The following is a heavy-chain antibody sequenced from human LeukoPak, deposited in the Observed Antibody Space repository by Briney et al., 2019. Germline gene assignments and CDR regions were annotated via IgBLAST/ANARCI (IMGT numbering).Heavy chain of an antibody. CDR2: IIPIFGTA. D-gene: IGHD3-22*01. J-gene: IGHJ4*02. Sequence: SVKVSRKASGGTFSSYAISWVRQAPGQGLEWLGGIIPIFGTANYAQKFQGRVTITTDESTSTAYMELSSLRSEDTAVYYCARHYDSSGYSLTAFDYWGQGTLVTVSS. CDR3: ARHYDSSGYSLTAFDY. CDR1: GGTFSSYA. V-gene: IGHV1-69*05.